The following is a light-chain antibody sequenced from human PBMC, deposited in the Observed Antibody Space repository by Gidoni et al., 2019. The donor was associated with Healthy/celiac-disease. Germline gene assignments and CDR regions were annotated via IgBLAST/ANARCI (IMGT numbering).Light chain of an antibody. Sequence: IELTQSPSALSASVGDRVTITCRASQGISSYLAWYQQKPGKAPKLLIYAASTLQSAVPSRFSGSGSGTDFTLTISSLQPEDFATYYCQQLNSYPPLTFGGGTKVEIK. CDR1: QGISSY. CDR3: QQLNSYPPLT. V-gene: IGKV1-9*01. J-gene: IGKJ4*01. CDR2: AAS.